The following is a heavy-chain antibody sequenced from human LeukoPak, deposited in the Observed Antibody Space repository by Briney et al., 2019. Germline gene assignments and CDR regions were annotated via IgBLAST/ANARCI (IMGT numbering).Heavy chain of an antibody. Sequence: ASVKVSCKASGYTFTGYYMHWVRQAPGQGLEWMGWINPNSGGTNYAQKFQGRVTMTRDTSISTAYMELSRLRSDDMAVYYCARNDGGYSYGSPNDYWGQGTLVTVSS. V-gene: IGHV1-2*02. CDR3: ARNDGGYSYGSPNDY. D-gene: IGHD5-18*01. J-gene: IGHJ4*02. CDR1: GYTFTGYY. CDR2: INPNSGGT.